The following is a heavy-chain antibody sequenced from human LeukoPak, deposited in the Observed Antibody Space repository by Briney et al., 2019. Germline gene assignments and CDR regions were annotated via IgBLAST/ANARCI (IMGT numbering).Heavy chain of an antibody. Sequence: PGGSLRLSCAASGFTFSGYWMHWVRQAPGKGLVWVSRINSDGSSTSYADSVKGRFTISRDNAKNTLYLQMNSLRAEDTAVYYCAREMATSLGAFDIWGQGTVVTVSS. CDR2: INSDGSST. CDR3: AREMATSLGAFDI. V-gene: IGHV3-74*01. D-gene: IGHD5-24*01. J-gene: IGHJ3*02. CDR1: GFTFSGYW.